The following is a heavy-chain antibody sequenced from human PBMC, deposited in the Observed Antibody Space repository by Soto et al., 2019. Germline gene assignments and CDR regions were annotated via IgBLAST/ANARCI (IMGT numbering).Heavy chain of an antibody. J-gene: IGHJ6*03. Sequence: QVQVVESGGGVVQPGRSLRLSCAASGFIFSSYGMHWVRQAPGKGLEWVATIWYDGSNKYYADSVKGRFTISRDNSKNPLYLQVNSLRAEDTGVFYCARGRRYCSRTGCYGALYFFYYMDVWGTGTTVTVSS. D-gene: IGHD2-2*01. CDR3: ARGRRYCSRTGCYGALYFFYYMDV. V-gene: IGHV3-33*01. CDR2: IWYDGSNK. CDR1: GFIFSSYG.